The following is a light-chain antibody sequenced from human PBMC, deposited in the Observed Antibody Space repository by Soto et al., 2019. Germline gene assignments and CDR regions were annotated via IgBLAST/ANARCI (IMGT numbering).Light chain of an antibody. V-gene: IGLV2-11*01. Sequence: QSALTQPRSVSGSPGQSVTISCTGTSSDVGGYNYVSWYQQHPGKAPKLMIYDVSKRPSGVPDRFSGSKSGNTASLTISGLQAEDEADYYCCSYAGSDTGVFGGGTKVTVL. CDR1: SSDVGGYNY. J-gene: IGLJ2*01. CDR2: DVS. CDR3: CSYAGSDTGV.